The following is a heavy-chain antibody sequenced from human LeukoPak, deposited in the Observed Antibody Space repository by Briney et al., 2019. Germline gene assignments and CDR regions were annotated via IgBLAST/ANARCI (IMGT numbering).Heavy chain of an antibody. CDR3: AKGMDNYDILTGYSFFDY. J-gene: IGHJ4*02. CDR1: GFTFSNYA. V-gene: IGHV3-23*01. CDR2: ISGSGGST. Sequence: GGSLRLSCAASGFTFSNYAMSWVRQAPGKGLEWVSGISGSGGSTYYADSVKGRFTISRDNSKNTLYLQMNSLRAEDTAVYYCAKGMDNYDILTGYSFFDYWGQGTLVTVSS. D-gene: IGHD3-9*01.